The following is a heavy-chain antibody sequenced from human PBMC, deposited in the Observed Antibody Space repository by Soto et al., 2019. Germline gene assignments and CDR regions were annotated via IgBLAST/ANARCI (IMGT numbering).Heavy chain of an antibody. Sequence: QVHLVQSGAEVKKPGASVKVSCKGSGYAFTTYGITWVRQAPGQGLEWMGWISAHNGNTNYAQKLQGRVTVTRDTSTSTAYMELRSLRIDEPAVYYWARGGYGDYWGQGALVTVSS. CDR3: ARGGYGDY. CDR2: ISAHNGNT. V-gene: IGHV1-18*01. D-gene: IGHD1-1*01. CDR1: GYAFTTYG. J-gene: IGHJ4*02.